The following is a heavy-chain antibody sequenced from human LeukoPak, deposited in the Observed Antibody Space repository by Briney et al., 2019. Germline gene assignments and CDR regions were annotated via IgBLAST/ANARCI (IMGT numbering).Heavy chain of an antibody. CDR3: ARSSIAARPGFD. D-gene: IGHD6-6*01. CDR2: ISSSGSTI. V-gene: IGHV3-48*03. Sequence: GGSLRLSCAASGFTFSSYEMNWVRQAPGKGLEWVSYISSSGSTIYYADSVKGRFTISRDNAKNSLYLQMNSPRAEDAAVYYCARSSIAARPGFDWGQGTLVTVSS. CDR1: GFTFSSYE. J-gene: IGHJ4*02.